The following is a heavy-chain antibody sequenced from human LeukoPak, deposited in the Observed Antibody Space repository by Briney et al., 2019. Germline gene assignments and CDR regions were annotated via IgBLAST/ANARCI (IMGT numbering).Heavy chain of an antibody. CDR1: GFTFSSYA. Sequence: GGSLRLSCAASGFTFSSYAMSWVRQAPGKGLEWVSAISGSGGSTYYADSVKGRFTISRDNSKNTLYLQMNSLRAEDTAVYYCAKEGYCSGGSGYSPRPTDYWGQGTLVTVSS. D-gene: IGHD2-15*01. V-gene: IGHV3-23*01. CDR2: ISGSGGST. J-gene: IGHJ4*02. CDR3: AKEGYCSGGSGYSPRPTDY.